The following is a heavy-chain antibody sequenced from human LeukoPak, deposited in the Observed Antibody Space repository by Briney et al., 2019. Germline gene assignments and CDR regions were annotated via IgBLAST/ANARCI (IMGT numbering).Heavy chain of an antibody. J-gene: IGHJ6*02. CDR3: ARDGGAYYYDSSGFYYKESYSYYGMDV. CDR2: INDIGVHI. CDR1: GFIFNKFS. Sequence: GGSLTLSCAASGFIFNKFSRNWVRQAPGTGLEWVSSINDIGVHIYYADSVKGRFTISRDNAKNSLYLQMNSLRAEDTAVYYFARDGGAYYYDSSGFYYKESYSYYGMDVWGQGTTVTVSS. D-gene: IGHD3-22*01. V-gene: IGHV3-21*04.